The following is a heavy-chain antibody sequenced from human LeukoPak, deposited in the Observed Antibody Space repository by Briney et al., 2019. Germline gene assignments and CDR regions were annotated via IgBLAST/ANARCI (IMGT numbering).Heavy chain of an antibody. CDR2: ITTAGDT. CDR1: GFTFSSYD. V-gene: IGHV3-13*01. CDR3: ARVQSAPYFYYGMDV. D-gene: IGHD6-25*01. J-gene: IGHJ6*02. Sequence: GGSLRLSYAASGFTFSSYDMHWVRQAAGKGLEWVSTITTAGDTYYPGSVKGRFTISRQNAKNSLYLRMNSLRAEDTAVYYCARVQSAPYFYYGMDVWGQGTTVTVSS.